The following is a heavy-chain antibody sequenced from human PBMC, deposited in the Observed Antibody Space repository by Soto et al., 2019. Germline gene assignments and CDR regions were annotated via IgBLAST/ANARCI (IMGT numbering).Heavy chain of an antibody. D-gene: IGHD1-26*01. CDR2: ISAGGSST. J-gene: IGHJ4*02. V-gene: IGHV3-23*01. Sequence: GESLKISCAVSGFTFNTCAMSWVRQAPGKGLEWISAISAGGSSTPYSDSVKGRFTISRDNSKNTLYLQLNSLRADDTAVYYCARRGASREFDYWGQGTLVTVSS. CDR1: GFTFNTCA. CDR3: ARRGASREFDY.